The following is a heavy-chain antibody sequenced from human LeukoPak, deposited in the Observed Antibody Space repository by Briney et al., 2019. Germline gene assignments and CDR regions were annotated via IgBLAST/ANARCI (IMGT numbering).Heavy chain of an antibody. J-gene: IGHJ6*02. V-gene: IGHV4-39*07. CDR1: GDSISSSSYY. CDR3: ARGRRYGDPYYYYGMDV. D-gene: IGHD4-17*01. Sequence: SETLSLTCTVSGDSISSSSYYWGWIRQPPGKGLEWIGEINHSGSTNYNPSLKSRVTISVDTSKNQFSLKLSSVTAADTAVYYCARGRRYGDPYYYYGMDVWGQGTTVTVSS. CDR2: INHSGST.